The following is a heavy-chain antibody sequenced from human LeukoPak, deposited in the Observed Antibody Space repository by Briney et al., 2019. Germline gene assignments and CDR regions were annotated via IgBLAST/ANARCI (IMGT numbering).Heavy chain of an antibody. CDR1: GGSISSGSNS. J-gene: IGHJ5*02. CDR3: ASSDVEWLRLFDP. D-gene: IGHD5-12*01. CDR2: INHSGST. V-gene: IGHV4-30-2*01. Sequence: SQTLSLTCTVSGGSISSGSNSWSWIRQPPGKGLEWIGEINHSGSTNYNPSLKSRVTISVDTSKNQFSLKLSSVTAADTAVYYCASSDVEWLRLFDPWGQGTLVTVSS.